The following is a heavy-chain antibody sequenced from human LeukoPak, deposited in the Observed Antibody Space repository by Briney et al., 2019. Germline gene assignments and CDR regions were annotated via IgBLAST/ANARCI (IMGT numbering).Heavy chain of an antibody. CDR3: ARDSSGWAFDY. J-gene: IGHJ4*02. V-gene: IGHV1-46*01. CDR2: INPSGGST. Sequence: GASVKVSCKASGYTFTSYYMHWVRRAPGQGLEWMGIINPSGGSTSYAQKFQGRVTMTRDTSTSTVYMELSSLRSEDTAVYYCARDSSGWAFDYWGQGTLVTVPS. D-gene: IGHD6-19*01. CDR1: GYTFTSYY.